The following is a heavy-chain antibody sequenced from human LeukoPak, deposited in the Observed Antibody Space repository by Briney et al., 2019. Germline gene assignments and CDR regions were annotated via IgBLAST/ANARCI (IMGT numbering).Heavy chain of an antibody. CDR1: GFTFSSYE. CDR2: ISSSGSTI. J-gene: IGHJ3*02. D-gene: IGHD2-15*01. CDR3: AKGLGGTLAEAFDI. V-gene: IGHV3-48*03. Sequence: GGSLRLSCAASGFTFSSYEMNWVRQAPGKGLEWVSYISSSGSTIYYADSVKGRFTISRDNAKNSLYLQMNSLRAEDTALYYCAKGLGGTLAEAFDIWGQGTMVTVSS.